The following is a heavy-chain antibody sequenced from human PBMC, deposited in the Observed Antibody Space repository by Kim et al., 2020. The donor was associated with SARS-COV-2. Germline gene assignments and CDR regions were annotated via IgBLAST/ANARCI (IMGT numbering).Heavy chain of an antibody. CDR3: ARPGGGFGDWGRYGMDV. V-gene: IGHV1-8*01. J-gene: IGHJ6*02. CDR2: MNPNSGNT. Sequence: ASVKVSCKASGYTFTSYDINWVRQATGQGLEWMGWMNPNSGNTGYAQKFQGRVTMTRNTSISTAYMELSSLRSEDTAVYYCARPGGGFGDWGRYGMDVWGQGTTVTVSS. D-gene: IGHD3-10*01. CDR1: GYTFTSYD.